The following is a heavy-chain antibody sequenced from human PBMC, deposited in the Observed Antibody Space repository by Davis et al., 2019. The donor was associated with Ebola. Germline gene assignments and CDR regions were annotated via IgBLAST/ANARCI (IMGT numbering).Heavy chain of an antibody. D-gene: IGHD6-19*01. CDR2: IWDDGSNK. CDR1: GFTLSGYD. J-gene: IGHJ4*02. CDR3: ATTPQYSSGQNKPFDY. Sequence: PGGSLRLSCVASGFTLSGYDMNWVRQAPGKGLQWVAVIWDDGSNKYYADSVKGRFTISRDNSKNTLYLQMNSLRAEDTAVYYCATTPQYSSGQNKPFDYWGQGTLVTVSS. V-gene: IGHV3-33*01.